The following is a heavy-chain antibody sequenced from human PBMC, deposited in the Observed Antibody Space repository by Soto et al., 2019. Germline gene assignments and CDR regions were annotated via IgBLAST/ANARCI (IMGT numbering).Heavy chain of an antibody. D-gene: IGHD5-12*01. CDR1: GFTFSSYA. V-gene: IGHV3-23*01. Sequence: GGSLRLSCAASGFTFSSYAMSWVRQAPGKGLEWVSAISGSGGSKYYADSVKGRFTISRDNSKNTLYLQMNSLRAEDTAVYYCAKDVILRGYSGYDSYYGMDVWGQGTTVTVSS. J-gene: IGHJ6*02. CDR3: AKDVILRGYSGYDSYYGMDV. CDR2: ISGSGGSK.